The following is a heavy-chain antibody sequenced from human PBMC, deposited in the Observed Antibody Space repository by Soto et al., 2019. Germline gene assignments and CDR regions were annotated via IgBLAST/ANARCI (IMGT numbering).Heavy chain of an antibody. J-gene: IGHJ4*01. V-gene: IGHV4-59*12. Sequence: QVVLQESGPGLVKPSETLSLTCSVSGRSITSFYWSWVRQPPGKEMEWIGYIYDNGITSQNPSLKSRVTMSADTSQNQFSLKLTSVTGADKAVYYCARTYDSNGYANEFDYWGHGILVTVTS. CDR2: IYDNGIT. D-gene: IGHD3-22*01. CDR3: ARTYDSNGYANEFDY. CDR1: GRSITSFY.